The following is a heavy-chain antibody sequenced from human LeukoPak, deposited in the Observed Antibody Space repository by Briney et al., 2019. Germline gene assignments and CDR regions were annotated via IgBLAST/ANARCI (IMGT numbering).Heavy chain of an antibody. D-gene: IGHD3-22*01. CDR1: GFTFSSYA. Sequence: PGGSLRLSCAASGFTFSSYAMSWVRQAPGKGLEWVSAISGSGGSTYYADSVKGRFTISRDNSKNTLYLQMNSLRAEDPAVYYCAKDGYYDSSGYYYYYYGMDVWGQGTTVTVSS. CDR2: ISGSGGST. V-gene: IGHV3-23*01. J-gene: IGHJ6*02. CDR3: AKDGYYDSSGYYYYYYGMDV.